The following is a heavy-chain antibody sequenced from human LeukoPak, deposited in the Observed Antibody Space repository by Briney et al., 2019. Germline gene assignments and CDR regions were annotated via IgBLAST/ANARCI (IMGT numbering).Heavy chain of an antibody. CDR3: ARIGLVTDAFDI. CDR1: GGSISSGGYY. D-gene: IGHD6-6*01. CDR2: INHSGST. Sequence: SETLSLTCTVSGGSISSGGYYWSWIRQPPGKGLEWIGEINHSGSTNYNPSLKSRVTISVDTSKNQFSLKLGSVTAADTAVYYCARIGLVTDAFDIWGQGTMVTVSS. J-gene: IGHJ3*02. V-gene: IGHV4-39*07.